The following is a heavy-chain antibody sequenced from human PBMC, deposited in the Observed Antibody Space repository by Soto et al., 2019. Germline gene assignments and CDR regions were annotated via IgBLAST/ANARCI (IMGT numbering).Heavy chain of an antibody. CDR3: ARDIDDFWSGYSDAFDI. J-gene: IGHJ3*02. CDR1: GGTFSSYA. V-gene: IGHV1-69*13. CDR2: IIPIFGTA. D-gene: IGHD3-3*01. Sequence: SVKVSCKASGGTFSSYAISWVRQAPGQGLEWMEGIIPIFGTANYAQKFQGRVTITADESTSTAYMELSSLRSEDTAVYYCARDIDDFWSGYSDAFDIWGQGTMVTVSS.